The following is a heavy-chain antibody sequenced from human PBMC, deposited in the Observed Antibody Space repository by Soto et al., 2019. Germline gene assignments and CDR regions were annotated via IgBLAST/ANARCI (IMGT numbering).Heavy chain of an antibody. CDR1: GGTFSSYT. J-gene: IGHJ1*01. Sequence: ASVKVSCKASGGTFSSYTISWVRQAPGQGLEWMGRIIPILGIANYAQKFQGRVTITADKSTSTAYMELSSLRSEDTAVYYCASIDIVVVVAAREYFQHWGQGTLVTVS. CDR2: IIPILGIA. CDR3: ASIDIVVVVAAREYFQH. D-gene: IGHD2-15*01. V-gene: IGHV1-69*02.